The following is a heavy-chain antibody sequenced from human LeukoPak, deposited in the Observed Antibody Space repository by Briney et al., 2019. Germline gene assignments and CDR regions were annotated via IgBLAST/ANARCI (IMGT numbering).Heavy chain of an antibody. CDR2: INHSGST. D-gene: IGHD3-22*01. J-gene: IGHJ5*02. Sequence: PSETLSLTCAVYGGSFSGYYWSWIRQPPGKGLEWIGEINHSGSTNYNPSLKSRVTISVDTSKNQFSLKLSSVTAADTAVYYCARGHYYDSSGYYYANWFDPWGQGTLVTVSS. CDR1: GGSFSGYY. V-gene: IGHV4-34*01. CDR3: ARGHYYDSSGYYYANWFDP.